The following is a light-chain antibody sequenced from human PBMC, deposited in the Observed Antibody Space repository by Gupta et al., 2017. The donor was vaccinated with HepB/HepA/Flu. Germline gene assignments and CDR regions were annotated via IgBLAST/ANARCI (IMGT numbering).Light chain of an antibody. J-gene: IGLJ2*01. CDR3: QAWDSNTGSAI. CDR2: EVS. V-gene: IGLV3-1*01. CDR1: KLGDEY. Sequence: SYELTQSPSVSVSPGQTASITCSGEKLGDEYVSWYQQRPGQSPVLVIYEVSQRPSGIPERFSGSNSLNTATLTISETQAIDEADYYCQAWDSNTGSAIFGGGTTVTVL.